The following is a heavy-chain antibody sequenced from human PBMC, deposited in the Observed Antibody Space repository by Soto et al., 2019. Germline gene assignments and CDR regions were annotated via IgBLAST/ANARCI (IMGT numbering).Heavy chain of an antibody. J-gene: IGHJ4*02. V-gene: IGHV3-23*01. Sequence: GGSLRLSCAASGFTFSSYAMSWVRQAPGKGLEWVSAISDSGGSTYYADSVKGRFTISRDNSKNTLYLQMNSLRAEDTAVYYCAKGSGGSLEYFDYWGQGTLVTVSS. CDR1: GFTFSSYA. D-gene: IGHD2-15*01. CDR3: AKGSGGSLEYFDY. CDR2: ISDSGGST.